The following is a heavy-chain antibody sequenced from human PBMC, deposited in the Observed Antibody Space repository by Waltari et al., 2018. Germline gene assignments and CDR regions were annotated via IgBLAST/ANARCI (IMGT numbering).Heavy chain of an antibody. V-gene: IGHV4-31*03. J-gene: IGHJ4*02. CDR2: IYYSGRN. CDR3: AREDDDFYYFDY. D-gene: IGHD4-17*01. Sequence: QVQLQESGPGLVKPSQTLSLTCTVSGGSISSGGYYWSWTRQHPGKGLEWIGYIYYSGRNYSNPSLKSRVTIAVDTSKNQFSLKLSSVTAADTAVYYCAREDDDFYYFDYWGQGTLVTVSS. CDR1: GGSISSGGYY.